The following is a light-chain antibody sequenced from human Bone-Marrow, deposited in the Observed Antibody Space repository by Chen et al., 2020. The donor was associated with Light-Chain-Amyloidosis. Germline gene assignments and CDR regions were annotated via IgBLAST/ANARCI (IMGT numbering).Light chain of an antibody. CDR3: SSYTSTNTLV. J-gene: IGLJ1*01. Sequence: QSALTQPASVSGSPGQSITISCTGTSSDVGGDTHVSWYQQHPDKAPKLMIYEVTNRPSWVPDRFAGSKSDNTASLTISGLQTEDEADYFCSSYTSTNTLVFGSGTRVTVL. CDR2: EVT. CDR1: SSDVGGDTH. V-gene: IGLV2-14*01.